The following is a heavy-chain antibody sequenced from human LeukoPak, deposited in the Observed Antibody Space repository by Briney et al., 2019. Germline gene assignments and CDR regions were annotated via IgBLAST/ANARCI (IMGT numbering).Heavy chain of an antibody. Sequence: ASVKVSCKASRYTFTRYGISWVRQAPGQGLQWLGWISASNGNTNYAQKFRDRVTMSTDTSTGTVYLDVRSLTSDDTAVYYCARDHSNWNYAPDFWGQGTLVIVSS. J-gene: IGHJ4*02. CDR2: ISASNGNT. V-gene: IGHV1-18*01. D-gene: IGHD1-7*01. CDR3: ARDHSNWNYAPDF. CDR1: RYTFTRYG.